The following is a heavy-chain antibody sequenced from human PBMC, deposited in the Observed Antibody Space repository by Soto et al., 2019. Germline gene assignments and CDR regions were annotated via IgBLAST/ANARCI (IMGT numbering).Heavy chain of an antibody. J-gene: IGHJ1*01. CDR1: GFSFSSYV. D-gene: IGHD3-22*01. CDR2: ISIDGSST. Sequence: QVQLVESGGGVVQPGRSLRLSCTASGFSFSSYVMHWVRQGPGEGLEWVVGISIDGSSTHYADSVKGRFTISRDNSKNTLYLQMDSLTAEETTVYYCAREDESSGRAGTFHHWGQGTLVTVSS. CDR3: AREDESSGRAGTFHH. V-gene: IGHV3-30-3*01.